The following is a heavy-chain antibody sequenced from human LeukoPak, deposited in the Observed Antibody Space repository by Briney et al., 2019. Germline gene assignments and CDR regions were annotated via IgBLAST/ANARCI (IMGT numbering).Heavy chain of an antibody. D-gene: IGHD2-2*01. Sequence: GGSLRLSCAASGFTFTNYCMSWVRQAPGKGLEWMANINQDGSEKYYVDSVKGRFTISRDNAKNSLYLHMNSLRAEDTAVYYCARTSSAQKDAFDIWGQGTMVTVSS. V-gene: IGHV3-7*01. J-gene: IGHJ3*02. CDR1: GFTFTNYC. CDR2: INQDGSEK. CDR3: ARTSSAQKDAFDI.